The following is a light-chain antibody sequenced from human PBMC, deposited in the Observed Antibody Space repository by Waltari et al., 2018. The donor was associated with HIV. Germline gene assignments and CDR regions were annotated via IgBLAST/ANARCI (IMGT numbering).Light chain of an antibody. CDR2: EVN. CDR1: STDVPTYNY. V-gene: IGLV2-8*01. Sequence: QSALTQPPSASGSPGQSVTISCTGTSTDVPTYNYVSWYQQHPGEATKNLIYEVNKAPSRVPEPFPGLKSCNEAPLTVSWLQADDEADYYCTSYEGKNNLVFGGGTKLTVL. CDR3: TSYEGKNNLV. J-gene: IGLJ2*01.